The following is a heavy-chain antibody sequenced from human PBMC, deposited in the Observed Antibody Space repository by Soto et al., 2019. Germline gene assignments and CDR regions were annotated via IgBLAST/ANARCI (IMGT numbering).Heavy chain of an antibody. V-gene: IGHV4-31*03. CDR3: ARGPGSEILSGYYYYGMDV. CDR2: IYYSGST. D-gene: IGHD1-26*01. J-gene: IGHJ6*02. CDR1: GGSISSGGYY. Sequence: PSETLSLTCTVSGGSISSGGYYWSWIRQHPGKGLEWIGYIYYSGSTYYNPSLKSRVTISVDTSKNQFSLKLSSVTAADTAVYYCARGPGSEILSGYYYYGMDVWGQGTTVTVSS.